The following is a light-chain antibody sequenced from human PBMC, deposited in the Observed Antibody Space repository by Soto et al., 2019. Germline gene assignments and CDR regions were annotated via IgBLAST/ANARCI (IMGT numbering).Light chain of an antibody. Sequence: ETVLRQSPATLSLSPGERATLSCRASRSISTYLAWYQQKPGQAPRLLIYEALNRATGIPARFSGSGSGTDFTLTISRLEPEDFAVYYCQQYGSSPGTFGQGTKVDIK. CDR2: EAL. CDR3: QQYGSSPGT. V-gene: IGKV3-20*01. J-gene: IGKJ1*01. CDR1: RSISTY.